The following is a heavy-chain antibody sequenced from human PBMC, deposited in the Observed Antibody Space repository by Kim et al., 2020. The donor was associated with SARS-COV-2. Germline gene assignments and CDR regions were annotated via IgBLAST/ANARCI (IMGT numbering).Heavy chain of an antibody. V-gene: IGHV3-23*01. CDR3: AKVPGSTWPDPFDS. Sequence: GGSLRLSCAASGFFFTSYGMSWVRQTPGKGLEWVSTMSGSGVAVYYADSVKGRFTVSRDNYKDILFLQMNSLRVEDTAVYYCAKVPGSTWPDPFDSWGQGTLVTVSS. CDR2: MSGSGVAV. D-gene: IGHD2-2*01. CDR1: GFFFTSYG. J-gene: IGHJ4*02.